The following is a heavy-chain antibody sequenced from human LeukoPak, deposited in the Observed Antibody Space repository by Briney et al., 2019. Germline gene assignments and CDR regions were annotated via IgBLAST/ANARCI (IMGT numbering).Heavy chain of an antibody. CDR2: IKQDGSEK. J-gene: IGHJ4*02. CDR3: AREGPVVVTAIAAAFDY. D-gene: IGHD2-21*02. V-gene: IGHV3-7*01. CDR1: GFTFSSYW. Sequence: GGSLRLSCAASGFTFSSYWMSWVRQAPGKGLEWVANIKQDGSEKYYVDSVKGRFTISRDNAKNSLYLQMNSLRAEDTAVYYCAREGPVVVTAIAAAFDYWGQGTLVTVSS.